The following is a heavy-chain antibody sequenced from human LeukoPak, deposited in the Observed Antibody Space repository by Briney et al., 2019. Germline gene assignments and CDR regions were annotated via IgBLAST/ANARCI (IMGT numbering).Heavy chain of an antibody. CDR2: INAGNGNT. V-gene: IGHV1-3*01. J-gene: IGHJ4*02. D-gene: IGHD3-3*01. CDR1: GYTFTSYA. Sequence: GASVKVSCKASGYTFTSYAMHWVRQAPGQRLEWMGWINAGNGNTKYSQKFQGRVTITADESTSTAYMELSSLRSEDTAVYYCVGGITIFGVGWGQGTLVTVSS. CDR3: VGGITIFGVG.